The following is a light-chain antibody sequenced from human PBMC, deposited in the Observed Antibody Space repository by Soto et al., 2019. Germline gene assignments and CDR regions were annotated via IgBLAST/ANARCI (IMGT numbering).Light chain of an antibody. CDR2: KAS. V-gene: IGKV1-5*03. Sequence: HLTQSPSTLSASVGDRVTITCRASQNIYTWLAWYQQKPGIAPKLLIHKASTLESGVPSRFSGSGSGTEFTLTISSLQPDDFATYYCQQYNSYPLTFGGGTKVDIK. CDR3: QQYNSYPLT. CDR1: QNIYTW. J-gene: IGKJ4*01.